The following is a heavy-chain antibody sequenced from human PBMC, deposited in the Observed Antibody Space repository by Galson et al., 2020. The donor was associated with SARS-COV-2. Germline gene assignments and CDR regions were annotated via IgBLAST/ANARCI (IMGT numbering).Heavy chain of an antibody. Sequence: GESLKISCAASGFTFSSHGLHWVRQVPGKGLEWVAVISYDGSKTYYADSVKGRFTISRDNSKNTLYLQMNSLRVEDTALYYCARAGYGGEGAVVTAIDYWGQGTLVTVSS. CDR3: ARAGYGGEGAVVTAIDY. J-gene: IGHJ4*02. V-gene: IGHV3-30*03. CDR1: GFTFSSHG. CDR2: ISYDGSKT. D-gene: IGHD2-21*02.